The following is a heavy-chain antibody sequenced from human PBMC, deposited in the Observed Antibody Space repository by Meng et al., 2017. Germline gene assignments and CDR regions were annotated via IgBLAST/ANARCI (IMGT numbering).Heavy chain of an antibody. CDR3: ARAAVRYYDSSGPYSY. J-gene: IGHJ4*02. CDR2: IYHSGST. V-gene: IGHV4-4*02. CDR1: GGSISSSYW. Sequence: QSHLQESGAGLLMPTGTPSLACAVSGGSISSSYWWSWVRQPPGKGLEWIGEIYHSGSTNYTPSLQSRVTISVDKSKNPFSLKLSPVTAADTAVYYCARAAVRYYDSSGPYSYWGQGTLVTVSS. D-gene: IGHD3-22*01.